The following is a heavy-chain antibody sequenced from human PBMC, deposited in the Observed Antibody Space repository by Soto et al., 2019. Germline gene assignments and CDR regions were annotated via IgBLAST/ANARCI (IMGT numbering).Heavy chain of an antibody. D-gene: IGHD6-13*01. V-gene: IGHV4-31*03. J-gene: IGHJ5*02. CDR2: IYYSGST. CDR3: ARGRIAAAYNWFDP. CDR1: GGSISSGGYY. Sequence: KTSETLSLTCTVSGGSISSGGYYWSWIRQHPGKGLEWIGYIYYSGSTYYNPSLKSRVTISVDTSKNQFSLKLSSVTAADTAVYYCARGRIAAAYNWFDPWGQGTLVTVSS.